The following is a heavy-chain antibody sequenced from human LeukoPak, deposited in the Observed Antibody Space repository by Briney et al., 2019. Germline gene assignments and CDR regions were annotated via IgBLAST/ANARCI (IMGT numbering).Heavy chain of an antibody. V-gene: IGHV3-7*01. Sequence: GGSLSLSCAASGFTFSSYWMSGVRQAPRKGLEGVANIMQEGSEKYYVDSVKGRFTISRDNAKNSLYLQMNSLRAEDTAVYDGARVNAQQLVARNYYYYYYMDVWGKGTTVTVSS. CDR2: IMQEGSEK. J-gene: IGHJ6*03. CDR1: GFTFSSYW. D-gene: IGHD6-13*01. CDR3: ARVNAQQLVARNYYYYYYMDV.